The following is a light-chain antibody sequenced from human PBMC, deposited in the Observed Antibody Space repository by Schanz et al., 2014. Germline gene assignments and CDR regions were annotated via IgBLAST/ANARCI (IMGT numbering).Light chain of an antibody. CDR3: TSYAGSNNWV. J-gene: IGLJ3*02. CDR1: SSDVGNYYL. CDR2: KVF. Sequence: QSALTQPASVSGSPGQSITISCTGISSDVGNYYLGLWYQQDQGKGPKLMIYKVFKRPSGVSNRFSGSKSGNTASLTISGXQAEDEAEYSCTSYAGSNNWVFGGGTKLTVL. V-gene: IGLV2-23*02.